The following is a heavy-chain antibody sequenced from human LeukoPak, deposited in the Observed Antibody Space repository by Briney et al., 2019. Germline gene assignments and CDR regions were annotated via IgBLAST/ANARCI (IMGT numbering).Heavy chain of an antibody. CDR3: TRVIVAVPGYFDYFDF. Sequence: GGSLRLSCTASGFSFSNHYRRWIRQAPGKGLEWVANINEDGSNKWHLGSVKGRFTVSRDNARNSLYLQMHSLRVEDTAVYYCTRVIVAVPGYFDYFDFWGQGVLVTVSS. J-gene: IGHJ4*02. V-gene: IGHV3-7*01. D-gene: IGHD6-19*01. CDR2: INEDGSNK. CDR1: GFSFSNHY.